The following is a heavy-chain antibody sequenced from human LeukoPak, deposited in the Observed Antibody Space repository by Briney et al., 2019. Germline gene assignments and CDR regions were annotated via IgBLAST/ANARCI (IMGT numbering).Heavy chain of an antibody. CDR3: ARFGSPYYYGSGSRPHFDY. Sequence: GGSLRLSCAASGFTFSSYWMSWVRQAPGKGLEWVANIKQDGSEKYYVDSVKGRFTISRDNAKNSLYLQMNSLRAEDTAVYYCARFGSPYYYGSGSRPHFDYWGQGTLVTVSS. CDR2: IKQDGSEK. V-gene: IGHV3-7*01. D-gene: IGHD3-10*01. J-gene: IGHJ4*02. CDR1: GFTFSSYW.